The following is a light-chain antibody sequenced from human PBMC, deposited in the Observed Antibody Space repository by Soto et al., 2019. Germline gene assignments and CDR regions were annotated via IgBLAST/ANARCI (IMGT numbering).Light chain of an antibody. V-gene: IGLV2-14*01. CDR2: DVS. CDR3: SSYTSSSTLEV. Sequence: QSVLTQPASVSGSPGQSITISCTGTSSDVGGYNYVSWYQQHPGKAPKLMIYDVSNRPSGVPNRFSGSKSGNTASLTISGLQAEDEADYYCSSYTSSSTLEVSGTGTKVTVL. CDR1: SSDVGGYNY. J-gene: IGLJ1*01.